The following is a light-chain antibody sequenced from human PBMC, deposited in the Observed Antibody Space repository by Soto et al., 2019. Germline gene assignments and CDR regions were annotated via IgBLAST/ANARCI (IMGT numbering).Light chain of an antibody. Sequence: EIVMTQSPDTLSVSPGERATLSCRASQSLSSNLAWYQQKPGRAPRLLIYRASIRATGIPARFSGSESGTEFTLTIDSLQSEDFAVYYCQQYNYWPSFGPGTKVEVK. CDR3: QQYNYWPS. J-gene: IGKJ1*01. V-gene: IGKV3-15*01. CDR2: RAS. CDR1: QSLSSN.